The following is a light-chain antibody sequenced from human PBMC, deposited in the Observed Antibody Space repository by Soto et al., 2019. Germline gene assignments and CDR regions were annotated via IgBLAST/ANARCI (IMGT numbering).Light chain of an antibody. V-gene: IGKV1D-16*01. CDR3: QQYNSYSQWT. Sequence: DIQLTQSPPSVSTSVGDSVTITCRASQDVGKWLAWYQQKPGKAPTLLIHGASSLQSGVPPRYSGSGYGTEFTLTISSLQPDDFATYYCQQYNSYSQWTFGQGTKVDI. J-gene: IGKJ1*01. CDR2: GAS. CDR1: QDVGKW.